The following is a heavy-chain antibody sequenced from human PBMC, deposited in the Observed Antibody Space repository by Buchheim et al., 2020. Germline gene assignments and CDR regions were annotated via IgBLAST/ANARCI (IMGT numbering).Heavy chain of an antibody. CDR3: ARSVAGTFDY. D-gene: IGHD3-10*01. CDR1: GFTFNIYS. CDR2: ITSDIRTI. J-gene: IGHJ4*02. Sequence: EVQLVESGGGLVQPGGSLRLSCAASGFTFNIYSMNWVRQAPGKGLEWVSYITSDIRTINYADSVKGRFTISRDNVTYSVSLQMNSLRDEDTAVYYCARSVAGTFDYWGQGTL. V-gene: IGHV3-48*02.